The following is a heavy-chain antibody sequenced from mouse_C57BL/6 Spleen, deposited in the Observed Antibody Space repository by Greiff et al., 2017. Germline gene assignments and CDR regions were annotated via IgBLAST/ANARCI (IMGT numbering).Heavy chain of an antibody. J-gene: IGHJ2*01. Sequence: VQLQQSRPELVKPGASVKISCKASGYAFSSSWMNWVKQRPGKGLEWIGRIYPGDGDTNYNGKFKGKATLTADKSSSTAYMQLSSLTSEDSAVYFCARWGYYGSSYCFDYWGQGTTLTVSS. CDR1: GYAFSSSW. D-gene: IGHD1-1*01. CDR2: IYPGDGDT. V-gene: IGHV1-82*01. CDR3: ARWGYYGSSYCFDY.